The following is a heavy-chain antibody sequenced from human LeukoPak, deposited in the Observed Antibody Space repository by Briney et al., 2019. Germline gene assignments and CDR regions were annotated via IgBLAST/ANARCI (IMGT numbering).Heavy chain of an antibody. Sequence: GASVKVSCKASGYTFTSYYMHWVRQAPGQGLEWMGIINPSGGSTSYAQKFQGRVTMTRDMSTSTVYMELSSLRSEDTAVYYCASITMVRGAKMPFDYWGQGTLVTVSS. CDR2: INPSGGST. CDR3: ASITMVRGAKMPFDY. D-gene: IGHD3-10*01. J-gene: IGHJ4*02. CDR1: GYTFTSYY. V-gene: IGHV1-46*01.